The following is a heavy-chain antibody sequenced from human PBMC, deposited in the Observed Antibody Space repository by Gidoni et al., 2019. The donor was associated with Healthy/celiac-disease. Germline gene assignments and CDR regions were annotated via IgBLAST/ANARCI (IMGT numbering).Heavy chain of an antibody. CDR3: ARDSWGYSYGSPFDY. Sequence: QVQLVESGGGVVQPGRSLRLSCAASGFTFSSYGMHWVRQAPCKGLAWVAVIWYDGSNKYYADSVKGRFTISRDNSKNTLYLQMNSRRAEDTAVYYCARDSWGYSYGSPFDYWGQGTLVTVSS. CDR2: IWYDGSNK. CDR1: GFTFSSYG. V-gene: IGHV3-33*01. D-gene: IGHD5-18*01. J-gene: IGHJ4*02.